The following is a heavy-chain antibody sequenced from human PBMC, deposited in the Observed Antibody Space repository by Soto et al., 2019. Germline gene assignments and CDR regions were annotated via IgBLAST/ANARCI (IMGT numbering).Heavy chain of an antibody. CDR1: GYIFTGYY. CDR3: ATSRISIAVAGETEYYFDY. D-gene: IGHD6-19*01. CDR2: INPNSGDT. J-gene: IGHJ4*02. V-gene: IGHV1-2*04. Sequence: ASVKVSCKASGYIFTGYYMHWVRQAPGQGLEWMGWINPNSGDTNYTQKFQGWVTMTRDTSISTAYMELSRLRSDDTAVYYCATSRISIAVAGETEYYFDYWGQGTPVTVSS.